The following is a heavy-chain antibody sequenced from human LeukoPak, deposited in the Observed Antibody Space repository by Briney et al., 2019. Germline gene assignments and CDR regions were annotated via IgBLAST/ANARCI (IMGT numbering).Heavy chain of an antibody. Sequence: GESLKISCKGSGYSFTSYWIGWVRQMPGKGLEWMGIIYPGDSDTRYSPSFQGQVTISADKSISTAYLQWSSLKASDTDMYYCARHNYYDSSGYFNMDVWGKGTTVTVSS. CDR2: IYPGDSDT. J-gene: IGHJ6*03. CDR1: GYSFTSYW. V-gene: IGHV5-51*01. CDR3: ARHNYYDSSGYFNMDV. D-gene: IGHD3-22*01.